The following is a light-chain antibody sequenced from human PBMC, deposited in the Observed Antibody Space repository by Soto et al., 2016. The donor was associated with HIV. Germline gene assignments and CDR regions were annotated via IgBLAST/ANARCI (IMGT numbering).Light chain of an antibody. V-gene: IGKV1-27*01. CDR1: QAINNY. CDR2: AAS. Sequence: DIQMTQSPSSLSASVGDSVTITCRASQAINNYVTWYQHKPGRVPKLLIYAASTLQSGVPARFRGSGSGTYFTLTISSLQPEDVATYYCQKYDIARRTFGQGTRVEIK. J-gene: IGKJ1*01. CDR3: QKYDIARRT.